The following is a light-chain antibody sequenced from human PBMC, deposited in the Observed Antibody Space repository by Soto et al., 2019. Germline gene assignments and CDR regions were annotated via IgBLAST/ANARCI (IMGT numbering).Light chain of an antibody. Sequence: QSVLTPPASVSGSPGQSITISCTGTSSDVGGYNYVSWYQQHPGKAPKLMIYDVSDRPSGVSNRFSGSKSGNTASLTISGLQAEDEADYYCSSYTSSNTEVFGTGTKVTVL. V-gene: IGLV2-14*01. CDR1: SSDVGGYNY. CDR2: DVS. J-gene: IGLJ1*01. CDR3: SSYTSSNTEV.